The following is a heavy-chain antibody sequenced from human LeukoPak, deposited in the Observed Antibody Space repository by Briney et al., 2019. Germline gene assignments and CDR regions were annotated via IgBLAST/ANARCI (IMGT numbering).Heavy chain of an antibody. D-gene: IGHD6-13*01. CDR3: ARVRTGGPAAYYMDV. Sequence: PGGSPRLSCAASGFTFSSYWMSWVRQAPGKGLEWVANIKQDGSEKYYVDSVKGRFTISRDNAKNSLYLQMNSLRAEDTAVYYCARVRTGGPAAYYMDVWGKGTTVTVSS. J-gene: IGHJ6*03. V-gene: IGHV3-7*01. CDR2: IKQDGSEK. CDR1: GFTFSSYW.